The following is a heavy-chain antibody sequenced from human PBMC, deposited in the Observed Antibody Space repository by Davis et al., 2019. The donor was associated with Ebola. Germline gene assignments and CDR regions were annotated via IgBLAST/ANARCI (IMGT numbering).Heavy chain of an antibody. D-gene: IGHD1-26*01. CDR2: FIPILGRP. CDR1: GCTFSHNI. Sequence: SSVTVSCKASGCTFSHNIISWLRQPPGQGLEWMGRFIPILGRPNYTQNFQGRVTITADKSTSTVYMELSSLRSEDTAVYFCARTSIVGTTTTASDIWGQGTKVTVSS. CDR3: ARTSIVGTTTTASDI. V-gene: IGHV1-69*02. J-gene: IGHJ3*02.